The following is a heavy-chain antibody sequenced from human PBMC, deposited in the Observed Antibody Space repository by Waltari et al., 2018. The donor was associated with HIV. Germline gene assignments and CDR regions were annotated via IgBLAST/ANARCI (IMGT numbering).Heavy chain of an antibody. CDR1: GGSISSSSYY. D-gene: IGHD3-22*01. J-gene: IGHJ3*02. Sequence: QLQLQESGPGLVKPSETLSHTCTDGGGSISSSSYYWGWIRQPPGKGLEWIGSIYYSGSTYYNPSLKSRVTISVDTSKNPFSLKLSSVTAADTAVYYCVAYDSSGYSNAFDIWGQGTMVTVSS. CDR3: VAYDSSGYSNAFDI. V-gene: IGHV4-39*01. CDR2: IYYSGST.